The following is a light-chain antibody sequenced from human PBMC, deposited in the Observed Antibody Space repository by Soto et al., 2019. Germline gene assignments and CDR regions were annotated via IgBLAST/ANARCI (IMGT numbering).Light chain of an antibody. J-gene: IGKJ2*01. CDR3: QQYNKWPYT. V-gene: IGKV3-15*01. CDR1: QSVCSN. Sequence: EIVMTQSPVTLSVSPGESAALSCRASQSVCSNFAWYQQRPGQAPRVLIYGASTRATGVPARFSGSGSGTDFTLTISSLQSEDFAVYYCQQYNKWPYTFGQGTRLELK. CDR2: GAS.